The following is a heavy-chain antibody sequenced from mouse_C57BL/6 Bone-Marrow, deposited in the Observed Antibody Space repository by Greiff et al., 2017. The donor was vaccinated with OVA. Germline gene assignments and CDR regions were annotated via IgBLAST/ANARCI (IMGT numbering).Heavy chain of an antibody. CDR2: ISGGGGNT. Sequence: EVQLVESGGGLVKPGGSLKLSCAASGFTFSSYTMSWVRQTPEKRLEWVATISGGGGNTYYPDSVKGRFTISRDNAKNTLYLQMSSLRAEDTAVYYCARVYYYYFDYWGQGTTLTVSS. CDR3: ARVYYYYFDY. V-gene: IGHV5-9*04. J-gene: IGHJ2*01. D-gene: IGHD1-1*01. CDR1: GFTFSSYT.